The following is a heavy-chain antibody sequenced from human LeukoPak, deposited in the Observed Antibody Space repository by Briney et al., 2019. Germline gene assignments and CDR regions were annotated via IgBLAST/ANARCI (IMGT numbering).Heavy chain of an antibody. J-gene: IGHJ4*02. V-gene: IGHV3-7*01. D-gene: IGHD3-3*01. CDR3: AREWVNYDFWSGYSRGWSFDY. CDR2: IKQDGNEK. CDR1: GFTFSSYW. Sequence: GGSLRLSCAASGFTFSSYWMSWVRQAPGKGLEWVANIKQDGNEKYYVDSVKGRFTISRDNAKNSLYLQMNSLRAEDTAVYYCAREWVNYDFWSGYSRGWSFDYWGQGTLVTASS.